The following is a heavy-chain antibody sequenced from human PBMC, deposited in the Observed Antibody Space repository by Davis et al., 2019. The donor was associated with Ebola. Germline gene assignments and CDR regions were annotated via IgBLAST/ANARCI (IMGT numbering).Heavy chain of an antibody. CDR2: ISSSGSTI. CDR1: GFTFSDYY. CDR3: ARVLWKPYSCFDP. J-gene: IGHJ5*02. V-gene: IGHV3-11*01. Sequence: GESLKISCAASGFTFSDYYMSWIRQAPGKGLEWVSYISSSGSTIYYADSVKGRFTISRDNAKNSLNLQMNSLRAEDTAVYYCARVLWKPYSCFDPWGQGTLVTVSS. D-gene: IGHD2-21*01.